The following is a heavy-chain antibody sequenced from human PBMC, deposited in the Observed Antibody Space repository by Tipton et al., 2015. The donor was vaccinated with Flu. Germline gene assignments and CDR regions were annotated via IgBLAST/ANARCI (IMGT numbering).Heavy chain of an antibody. J-gene: IGHJ5*02. CDR2: IFHTGST. D-gene: IGHD4-11*01. V-gene: IGHV4-39*07. CDR1: GGSISSVAYY. Sequence: TLSLTCTVSGGSISSVAYYWSWIRQPPGKGLEWIGNIFHTGSTYYNPSLKSRVTLSVDTSKNQFSLKVISVTAADTAVNYCARRDYSNYVSDPKNWFDPWGQGTPVTVSS. CDR3: ARRDYSNYVSDPKNWFDP.